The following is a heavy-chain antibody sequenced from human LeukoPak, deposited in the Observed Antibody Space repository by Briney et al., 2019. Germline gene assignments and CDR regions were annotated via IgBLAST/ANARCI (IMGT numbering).Heavy chain of an antibody. CDR3: AKDTYDSSGSQYFDY. Sequence: GGSLRLSCAASGFTFSSYAMSWVRQAPGKGLEWVSTVSGGGGRTYYADSVKGRFTISRDNSMSTLYLQMNSLRAEDTAVYYCAKDTYDSSGSQYFDYWGQGALVTVSS. D-gene: IGHD3-22*01. CDR2: VSGGGGRT. CDR1: GFTFSSYA. V-gene: IGHV3-23*01. J-gene: IGHJ4*02.